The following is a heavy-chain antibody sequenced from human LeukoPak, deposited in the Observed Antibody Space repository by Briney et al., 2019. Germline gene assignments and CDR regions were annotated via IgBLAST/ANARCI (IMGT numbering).Heavy chain of an antibody. J-gene: IGHJ6*04. CDR1: GGSISSYY. Sequence: PSETLSLTCTVSGGSISSYYWSRIRQPPGKGLEWIGYIYYSGSTNYNPSLKSRVTISVDTSKNQFSLKLSSVTAADTAVYYCARHGRRFLEWPPDVWGKGTTVTVSS. D-gene: IGHD3-3*01. CDR3: ARHGRRFLEWPPDV. V-gene: IGHV4-59*08. CDR2: IYYSGST.